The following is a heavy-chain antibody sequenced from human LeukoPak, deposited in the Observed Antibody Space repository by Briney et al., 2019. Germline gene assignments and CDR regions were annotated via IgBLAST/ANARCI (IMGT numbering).Heavy chain of an antibody. CDR2: ISPYNGNT. Sequence: ASVKVSCKASGYTFTIHGISWVRQAPGRGLEWMGWISPYNGNTKYAQKLQDRVTMTTDTSTSTAYMDLRSLRSDDTAVYYCARGLRGIRDYWGQGTLVTVSS. J-gene: IGHJ4*02. CDR3: ARGLRGIRDY. D-gene: IGHD2/OR15-2a*01. CDR1: GYTFTIHG. V-gene: IGHV1-18*01.